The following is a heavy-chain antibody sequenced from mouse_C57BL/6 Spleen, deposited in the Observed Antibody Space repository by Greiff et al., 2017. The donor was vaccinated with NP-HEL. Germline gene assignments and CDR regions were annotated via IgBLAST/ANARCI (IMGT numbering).Heavy chain of an antibody. J-gene: IGHJ1*03. CDR2: ISSGSSTI. CDR3: ASYDRVLYWYFDV. Sequence: EVQLVESGGGLVKPGGSLKLSCAASGFTFSDYGMHWVRQAPEKGLEWVAYISSGSSTIYYADTVKGRFTISRDNAKNTLFLQRTSLRSEDTAMYYCASYDRVLYWYFDVWGTGTTVTVSS. D-gene: IGHD2-12*01. V-gene: IGHV5-17*01. CDR1: GFTFSDYG.